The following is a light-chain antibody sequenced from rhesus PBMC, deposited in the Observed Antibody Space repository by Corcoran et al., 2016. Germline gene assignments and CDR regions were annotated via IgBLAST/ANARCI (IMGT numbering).Light chain of an antibody. CDR3: HHSYTYPFT. CDR1: QTLRNY. J-gene: IGKJ3*01. Sequence: DIQMTQSPSSLSASGGDRVTITCQASQTLRNYLNWYQQKPGKIPKLLIYRASSLQSGIPSRLSGSGSGTDFTLTISSLQPKDFSTYYCHHSYTYPFTFGPGTRLDIK. V-gene: IGKV1S9*01. CDR2: RAS.